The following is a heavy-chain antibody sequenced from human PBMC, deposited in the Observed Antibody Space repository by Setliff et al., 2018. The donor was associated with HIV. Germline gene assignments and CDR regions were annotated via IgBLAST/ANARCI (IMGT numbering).Heavy chain of an antibody. Sequence: SETLSLTCTVSGWSISSGYYWGWIRQPPGKGLEWIGNIYYSGSTYYNPSLNSRVTISVDASKNQFSLRLISVTAADTAVYYCARGPSGRAPAPARAPHYYGLDLWGPGTTVTVSS. J-gene: IGHJ6*01. CDR3: ARGPSGRAPAPARAPHYYGLDL. V-gene: IGHV4-38-2*02. CDR2: IYYSGST. CDR1: GWSISSGYY. D-gene: IGHD2-2*01.